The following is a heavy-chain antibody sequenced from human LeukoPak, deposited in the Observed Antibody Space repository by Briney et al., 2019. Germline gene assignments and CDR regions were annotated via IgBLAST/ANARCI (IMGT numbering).Heavy chain of an antibody. CDR2: ISYDGSNK. V-gene: IGHV3-30*18. CDR1: GFTFSSYA. CDR3: AKTKGGFPYDVFDI. D-gene: IGHD3-16*01. J-gene: IGHJ3*02. Sequence: GGSLRLSCAASGFTFSSYAMHWVRQAPGKGLVWVAVISYDGSNKYYADSVKGRFTISRDNSKDTLYLQMNSLRAEDTAVYYCAKTKGGFPYDVFDIWGQGTMVTVSS.